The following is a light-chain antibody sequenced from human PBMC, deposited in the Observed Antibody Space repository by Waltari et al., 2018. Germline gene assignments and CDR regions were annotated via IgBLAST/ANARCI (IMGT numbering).Light chain of an antibody. CDR3: QVWDSNNAI. V-gene: IGLV3-21*01. CDR2: TDN. CDR1: NIGRKN. J-gene: IGLJ2*01. Sequence: SYELTQAPSVSAASGQTARITCGGDNIGRKNVHWYQQKPPQAPVLVIYTDNKRPSGIPERFSGSKSWNTATLTTSRVEAGDEADYYCQVWDSNNAIFGVGTRLTGL.